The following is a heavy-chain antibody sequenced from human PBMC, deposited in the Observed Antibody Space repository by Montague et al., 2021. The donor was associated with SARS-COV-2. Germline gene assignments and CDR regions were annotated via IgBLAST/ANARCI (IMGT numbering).Heavy chain of an antibody. CDR1: GDSVSSKSAA. CDR2: TYYRSQWYE. D-gene: IGHD3-10*01. CDR3: ARGAYHDLNYYYHGMDV. V-gene: IGHV6-1*01. Sequence: CAISGDSVSSKSAAWNWIRQSPSRGLEWLGRTYYRSQWYEDYAVSVKGRITIKPDTSKNQFSLHLESVSPDDTALYYCARGAYHDLNYYYHGMDVWGRGTTVSVSS. J-gene: IGHJ6*02.